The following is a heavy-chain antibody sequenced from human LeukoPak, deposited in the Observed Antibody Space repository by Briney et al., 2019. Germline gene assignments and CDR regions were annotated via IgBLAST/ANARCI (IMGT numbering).Heavy chain of an antibody. CDR1: GGSISSSSYY. V-gene: IGHV4-39*01. Sequence: PSETLSLTCTVSGGSISSSSYYWGWIRQPPGKGLGWIGSIYYSGSTYYNPSLKSRVTISVDTSKNQFSLKLSSVTAADTAVYYCARPVNTVTTSIGAYYMDVWGKGTTVTVSS. CDR2: IYYSGST. CDR3: ARPVNTVTTSIGAYYMDV. J-gene: IGHJ6*03. D-gene: IGHD4-17*01.